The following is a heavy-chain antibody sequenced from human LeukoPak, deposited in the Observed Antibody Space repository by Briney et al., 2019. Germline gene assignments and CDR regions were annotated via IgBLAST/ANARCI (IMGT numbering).Heavy chain of an antibody. D-gene: IGHD3-10*01. Sequence: SETLSLTCTVSGGSISSSNYYWGCIRQPPGKGLEWIGSIHYSGSTYYNPSLKSRVTISLDTSKNQFSLKLSSVTAADTAVYYCARQVSQYYYGSGSYYNLWGQGTLVTVSS. CDR2: IHYSGST. CDR1: GGSISSSNYY. CDR3: ARQVSQYYYGSGSYYNL. V-gene: IGHV4-39*01. J-gene: IGHJ4*02.